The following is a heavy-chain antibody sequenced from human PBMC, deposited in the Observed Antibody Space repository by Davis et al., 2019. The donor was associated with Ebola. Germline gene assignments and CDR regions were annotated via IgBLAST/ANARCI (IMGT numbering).Heavy chain of an antibody. Sequence: GGSLRLSCAASGFTFSSYSMNWVRQAPGKGLEWVSSISSSSYIYYADSVKGRFTISRDNAKNSLYLQMNSLRAEDTVVYYCARAGWDIVVVPAAHHTFDFWGQGTLVSVSS. J-gene: IGHJ4*02. V-gene: IGHV3-21*01. CDR3: ARAGWDIVVVPAAHHTFDF. CDR2: ISSSSYI. D-gene: IGHD2-2*01. CDR1: GFTFSSYS.